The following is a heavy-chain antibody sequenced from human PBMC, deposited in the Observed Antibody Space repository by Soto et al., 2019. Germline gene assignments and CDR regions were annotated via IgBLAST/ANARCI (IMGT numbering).Heavy chain of an antibody. CDR2: ISGSAYST. J-gene: IGHJ4*02. V-gene: IGHV3-23*01. Sequence: EVQLLEPGGGLVQPGGSVRLSCTASGFTFSSHAMSWVRQAPGKGLEWVSGISGSAYSTYYADSVEGRFTISRDNSKSTLYLQINSLRADDTAVYYCAKDPHSWGQGTQVTVSS. CDR3: AKDPHS. CDR1: GFTFSSHA.